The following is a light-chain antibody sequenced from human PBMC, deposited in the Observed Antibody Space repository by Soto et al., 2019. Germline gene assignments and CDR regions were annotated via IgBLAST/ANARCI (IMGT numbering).Light chain of an antibody. J-gene: IGKJ1*01. CDR2: DAS. CDR3: QQYNSYSRT. CDR1: QSISSW. Sequence: DIQMTQSSSTLSASVGDRVTIXXRASQSISSWLAWYQQKPGKAPKXVIYDASNLESGVPSRFSGSGSGTEFTLTISSLQPDDFATYYCQQYNSYSRTFGQGTKVDIK. V-gene: IGKV1-5*01.